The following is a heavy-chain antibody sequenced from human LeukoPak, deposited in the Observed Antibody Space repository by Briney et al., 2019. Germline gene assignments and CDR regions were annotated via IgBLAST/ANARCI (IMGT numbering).Heavy chain of an antibody. Sequence: QPGRSLRLSCAASGFIFSSCAMQWVRQAPGKGLEWVAVISYHGSNDGSNKYYADSVKGRFTISRDNSKNTLYLQMNSLRPEDTAVYYCAGQNYDILTGYRPLDYWGQGTLVTVSS. CDR3: AGQNYDILTGYRPLDY. J-gene: IGHJ4*02. V-gene: IGHV3-30-3*01. D-gene: IGHD3-9*01. CDR1: GFIFSSCA. CDR2: ISYHGSNDGSNK.